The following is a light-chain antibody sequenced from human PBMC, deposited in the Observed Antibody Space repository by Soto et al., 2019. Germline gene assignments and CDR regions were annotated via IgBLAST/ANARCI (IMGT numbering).Light chain of an antibody. V-gene: IGLV1-44*01. CDR3: AAWDGSLSGWV. CDR1: SSNIGSNT. J-gene: IGLJ3*02. Sequence: QSVLTQAPSASGTPGQRVTISCSGSSSNIGSNTVSWYQQVPGTAPKVLIYSNDQRLSGVPDRFSGSKSGTSASLAIGGLQSEDESDYYCAAWDGSLSGWVFGGGTKLTVL. CDR2: SND.